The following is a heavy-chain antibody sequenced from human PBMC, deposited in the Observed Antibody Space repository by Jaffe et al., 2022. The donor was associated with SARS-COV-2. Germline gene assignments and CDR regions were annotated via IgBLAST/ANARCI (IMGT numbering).Heavy chain of an antibody. CDR3: ARFPEFARGFDEGSYGHRGYYFDY. Sequence: QVQLQQWGAGLLKPSETLSLTCAVYGGSFSGYYWSWIRQPPGKGLEWIGEINHSGSTNYNPSLKSRVTISVDTSKNQFSLKLSSVTAADTAVYYCARFPEFARGFDEGSYGHRGYYFDYWGQGTLVTVSS. CDR2: INHSGST. CDR1: GGSFSGYY. V-gene: IGHV4-34*01. D-gene: IGHD5-18*01. J-gene: IGHJ4*02.